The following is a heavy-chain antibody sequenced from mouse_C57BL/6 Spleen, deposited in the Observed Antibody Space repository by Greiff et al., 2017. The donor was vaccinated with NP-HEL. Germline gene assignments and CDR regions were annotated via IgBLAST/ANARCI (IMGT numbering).Heavy chain of an antibody. V-gene: IGHV1-53*01. CDR1: GYTFTSYW. J-gene: IGHJ2*01. D-gene: IGHD1-1*01. CDR2: INPSNGGT. Sequence: QVQLQQPGTELVKPGASVKLSCKASGYTFTSYWMHWVKQRPGQGLEWIGNINPSNGGTNYNEKFKSKATLTVDKSSSAAYMQLSSLTSEDSAVYYCARSIITTVVATDYWGQGTTLTVSS. CDR3: ARSIITTVVATDY.